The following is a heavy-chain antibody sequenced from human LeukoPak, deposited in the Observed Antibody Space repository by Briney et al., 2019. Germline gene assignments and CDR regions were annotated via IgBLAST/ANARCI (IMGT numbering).Heavy chain of an antibody. V-gene: IGHV1-24*01. Sequence: ASVKVSCKVSGYTLTELSMHWVRQAPGKGLEWMGGFDPEDGETIYAQKFQGRVTMTEDTSTDTAYMELSSLRSEDTAVYYCARRHIMVYAIGRDLDFDYWGQGTLVTVSS. J-gene: IGHJ4*02. CDR3: ARRHIMVYAIGRDLDFDY. D-gene: IGHD2-8*01. CDR2: FDPEDGET. CDR1: GYTLTELS.